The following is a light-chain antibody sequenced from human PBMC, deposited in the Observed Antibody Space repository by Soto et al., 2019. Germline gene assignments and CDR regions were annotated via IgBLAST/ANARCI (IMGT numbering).Light chain of an antibody. J-gene: IGLJ2*01. CDR3: TAWDDTLRGPL. CDR2: RNN. Sequence: QSVLTQPPSASGTPGQRVTISCSGSSSNIGSNYVYWYQQLPGTALKLLIYRNNQRPSGVPDRFSGSKSGPSASLAISGVRSEDEADYYCTAWDDTLRGPLFGGGTKLTVL. CDR1: SSNIGSNY. V-gene: IGLV1-47*01.